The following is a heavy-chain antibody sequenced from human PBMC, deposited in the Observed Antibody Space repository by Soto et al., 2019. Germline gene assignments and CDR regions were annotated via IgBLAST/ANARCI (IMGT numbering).Heavy chain of an antibody. CDR2: IYYSVST. D-gene: IGHD6-6*01. CDR1: GGSISSSSYY. CDR3: ARLYGSSLFDY. Sequence: QLQLQESGPGLVKPSETLSLTCTVSGGSISSSSYYWGWIRQPPGKGLEWIGTIYYSVSTYYNPSLHSRVTISLDSSKDQFSLKLSSVTAADTAVYYCARLYGSSLFDYWGQGTLVTVSS. J-gene: IGHJ4*02. V-gene: IGHV4-39*01.